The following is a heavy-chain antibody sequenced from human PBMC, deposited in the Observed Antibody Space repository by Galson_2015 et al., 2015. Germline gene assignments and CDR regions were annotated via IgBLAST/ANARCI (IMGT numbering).Heavy chain of an antibody. V-gene: IGHV3-48*02. CDR3: ASLLLPFGGTDGYYYYYGMDV. J-gene: IGHJ6*02. CDR1: GFTFSSYS. CDR2: ISSSSSTI. D-gene: IGHD2-15*01. Sequence: SLRLSCVASGFTFSSYSMNWVRQAPGKGLEWVSYISSSSSTIYYADSVKGRFTISRDNAKNSLYLQMNSLRDEDTAVYYCASLLLPFGGTDGYYYYYGMDVWGQGTTVTVSS.